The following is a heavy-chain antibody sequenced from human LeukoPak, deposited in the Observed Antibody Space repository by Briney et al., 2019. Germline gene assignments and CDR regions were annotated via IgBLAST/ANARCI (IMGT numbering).Heavy chain of an antibody. D-gene: IGHD3-22*01. CDR1: GGSISSDY. Sequence: SETLSLTCTVSGGSISSDYWSWIRQPPGKGLEGIGYIYYSGSTNYNPSLKSRVTISVDTSKNQFSLKLSSVTAADTAVYYCARATWLPVGLYYYDSSGYYYYFDYWGQGTLVTVSS. CDR3: ARATWLPVGLYYYDSSGYYYYFDY. CDR2: IYYSGST. J-gene: IGHJ4*02. V-gene: IGHV4-59*01.